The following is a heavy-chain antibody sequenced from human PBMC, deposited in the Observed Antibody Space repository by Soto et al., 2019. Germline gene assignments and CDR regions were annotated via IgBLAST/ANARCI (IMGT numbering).Heavy chain of an antibody. CDR2: ISAYNGNT. D-gene: IGHD6-19*01. CDR1: GYTFTSYG. Sequence: GXSAKVSLKASGYTFTSYGISWVRQAPGQGLEWMGWISAYNGNTNYAQKLQGRVTMTTDTSTSTAYMELRSLRSDDTAVYYCARDPSSGWYEDYYYGMDVWGQGTTVTVSS. V-gene: IGHV1-18*04. J-gene: IGHJ6*02. CDR3: ARDPSSGWYEDYYYGMDV.